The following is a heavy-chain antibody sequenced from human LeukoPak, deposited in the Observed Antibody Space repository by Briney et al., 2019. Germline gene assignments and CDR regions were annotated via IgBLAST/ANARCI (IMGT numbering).Heavy chain of an antibody. Sequence: GGSLRLSCAASGFTITTNYMNWVRQAPGKGLEWVANIDQDGSEKYCVDSVKGRFTISRDNAKNSLYLQMNSLRVEDTAVCYCARGHGGDCWGQGTLVTVSS. J-gene: IGHJ4*02. CDR1: GFTITTNY. D-gene: IGHD3-3*01. CDR2: IDQDGSEK. V-gene: IGHV3-7*01. CDR3: ARGHGGDC.